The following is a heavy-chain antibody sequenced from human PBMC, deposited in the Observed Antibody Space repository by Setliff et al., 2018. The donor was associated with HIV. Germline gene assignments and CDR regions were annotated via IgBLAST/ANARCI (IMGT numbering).Heavy chain of an antibody. V-gene: IGHV4-38-2*02. J-gene: IGHJ6*03. D-gene: IGHD2-2*01. CDR1: GYSMSGGYN. CDR3: ARATPFVVVPAAPNYYYYMDV. Sequence: SETLSLTCTVSGYSMSGGYNWGWIRQSPEKGLEWIGNIYHVGTTYYNPSLKSRVTLSVDPSKSQFSLKLTSVTAADTALYYCARATPFVVVPAAPNYYYYMDVWGKGTTVTVSS. CDR2: IYHVGTT.